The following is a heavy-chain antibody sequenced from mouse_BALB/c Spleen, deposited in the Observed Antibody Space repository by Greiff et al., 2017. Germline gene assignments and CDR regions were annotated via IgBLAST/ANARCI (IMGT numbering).Heavy chain of an antibody. CDR1: GYTFTNYW. D-gene: IGHD2-1*01. V-gene: IGHV1-63*02. Sequence: VKLMESGAELVRPGTSVKMSCKAAGYTFTNYWIGWVKQRPGHGLEWIGDIYPGGGYTNYNEKFKGKATLTSDKSSSTAYMELSSLTSEDSAVYYCARYGSYGNYVGFAYWGQGTLVTVSA. CDR3: ARYGSYGNYVGFAY. J-gene: IGHJ3*01. CDR2: IYPGGGYT.